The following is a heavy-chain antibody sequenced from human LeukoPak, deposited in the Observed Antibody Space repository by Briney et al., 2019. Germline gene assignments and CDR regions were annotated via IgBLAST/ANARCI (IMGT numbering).Heavy chain of an antibody. CDR1: GGSFSAYY. Sequence: SETLSLTCAVYGGSFSAYYWSWIRQPPGEGLEWIGEINHSGSTYYNPSLKSRVTISVDTSKNQFSLKLSSVTAADTAVYYCARASHWNQLHYFDYWGQGTLVTVSS. CDR3: ARASHWNQLHYFDY. CDR2: INHSGST. V-gene: IGHV4-34*01. J-gene: IGHJ4*02. D-gene: IGHD1-1*01.